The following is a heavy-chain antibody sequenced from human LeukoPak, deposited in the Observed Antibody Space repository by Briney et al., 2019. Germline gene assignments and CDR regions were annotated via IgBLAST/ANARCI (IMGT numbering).Heavy chain of an antibody. CDR2: IYSSGST. V-gene: IGHV4-59*01. D-gene: IGHD3-10*01. CDR3: ARVYDSGSQAYFYYMDV. Sequence: SETLSLTCNVPGGSIRGYYWSWIRQPPGKGLEWIGYIYSSGSTNYNPSLKSRVTMSVDTSKNQFSLKVNSVTAADTAVYYCARVYDSGSQAYFYYMDVWGKGTTVTISS. J-gene: IGHJ6*03. CDR1: GGSIRGYY.